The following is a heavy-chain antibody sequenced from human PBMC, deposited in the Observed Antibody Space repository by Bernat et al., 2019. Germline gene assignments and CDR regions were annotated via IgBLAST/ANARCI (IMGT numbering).Heavy chain of an antibody. J-gene: IGHJ4*02. D-gene: IGHD6-13*01. V-gene: IGHV1-2*04. Sequence: QVQLVQSGAEVKKPGASVKVSCKASGYTLTGYYMHWVRQAPGQGLEWMGWINPNSGGTNYAQKFQGWVTMTRDTSISTAYMELSRLRSDDTAVYYCARSIGIAAAGFDYWGQGTLVTVSS. CDR3: ARSIGIAAAGFDY. CDR1: GYTLTGYY. CDR2: INPNSGGT.